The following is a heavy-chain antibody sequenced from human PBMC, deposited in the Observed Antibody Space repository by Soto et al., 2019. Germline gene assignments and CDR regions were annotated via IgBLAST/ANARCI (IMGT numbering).Heavy chain of an antibody. CDR2: IYYSGST. CDR1: GGSISSYY. J-gene: IGHJ6*02. Sequence: SETLSLTCTVSGGSISSYYWSWIRQPPGKGLEWIGYIYYSGSTNYNPSLKSRVTISVDTSKNQFSLKLSSVTAADTAVYYCARIAAAGSEEDSYYYDGMDVWGQLTTVPVSS. D-gene: IGHD6-25*01. CDR3: ARIAAAGSEEDSYYYDGMDV. V-gene: IGHV4-59*01.